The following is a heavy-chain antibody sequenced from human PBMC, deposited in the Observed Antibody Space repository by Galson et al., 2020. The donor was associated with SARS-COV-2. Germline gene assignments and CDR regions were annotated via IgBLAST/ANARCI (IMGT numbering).Heavy chain of an antibody. CDR2: ISFDGKNE. J-gene: IGHJ4*02. Sequence: GESLKISCAASGFSFSLHPMHWVRQAPGKGLEWVAVISFDGKNEYYADSVKGRFTISRDNPKNALYLQMNSLRQEDTALYYCARDMLGEKLEPDYWGQGTLVTVSS. CDR3: ARDMLGEKLEPDY. CDR1: GFSFSLHP. D-gene: IGHD3-10*02. V-gene: IGHV3-30*17.